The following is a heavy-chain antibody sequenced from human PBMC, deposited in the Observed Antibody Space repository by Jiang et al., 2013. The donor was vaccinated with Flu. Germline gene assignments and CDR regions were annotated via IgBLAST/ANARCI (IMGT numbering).Heavy chain of an antibody. CDR2: IDPSDSYT. CDR3: ARRSSSSPYIGGWFDP. V-gene: IGHV5-10-1*01. Sequence: GAEVKKPGESLKISCKGSGYSFTSYWIGWVRQMPGKGLEWMGRIDPSDSYTNYSPSFQGHVTISADKSISTAYLQWSSLKASDTAMYYCARRSSSSPYIGGWFDPWGQGTLVTVSS. D-gene: IGHD6-13*01. CDR1: GYSFTSYW. J-gene: IGHJ5*02.